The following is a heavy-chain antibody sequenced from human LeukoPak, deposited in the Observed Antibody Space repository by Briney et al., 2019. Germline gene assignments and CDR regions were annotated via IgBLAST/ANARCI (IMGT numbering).Heavy chain of an antibody. CDR3: AREVGYCSGGSCPTNWFDP. CDR1: GYTFTDYY. J-gene: IGHJ5*02. Sequence: ASVKVSCKASGYTFTDYYMHWVRQAPGQGLEWMGWINPNSGGTNYAQKFQGRVTMTRDTSISTAYMELSRLRSDDTAVYYCAREVGYCSGGSCPTNWFDPWGQGTLVTVSS. D-gene: IGHD2-15*01. CDR2: INPNSGGT. V-gene: IGHV1-2*02.